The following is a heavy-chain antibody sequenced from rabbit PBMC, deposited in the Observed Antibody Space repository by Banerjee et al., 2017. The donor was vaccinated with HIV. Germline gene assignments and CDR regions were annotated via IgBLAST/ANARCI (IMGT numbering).Heavy chain of an antibody. D-gene: IGHD4-1*01. Sequence: QEQLEESGGDLVKPEGSLTLTCTASGFSFSSIYWICWVRQAPGKGLELIGCIYTGDSGTTWYASWVNGRFTTSKTSSTTVTLQMTSLTAADTATYFCARDLAGVIGWNFNFWGQGTLVTVS. CDR3: ARDLAGVIGWNFNF. CDR1: GFSFSSIYW. V-gene: IGHV1S45*01. CDR2: IYTGDSGTT. J-gene: IGHJ3*01.